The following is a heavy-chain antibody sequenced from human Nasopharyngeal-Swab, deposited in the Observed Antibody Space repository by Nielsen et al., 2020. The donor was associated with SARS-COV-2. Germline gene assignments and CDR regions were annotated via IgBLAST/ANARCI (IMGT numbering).Heavy chain of an antibody. J-gene: IGHJ4*02. CDR3: ARAVTIFGVVIPGGY. D-gene: IGHD3-3*01. CDR1: GYTFTSYA. CDR2: INAGNGNT. V-gene: IGHV1-3*01. Sequence: ASVKVSCKASGYTFTSYAMHWVRQAPGQRLEWMGWINAGNGNTKYSQKFQGRVTITRDTSASTAYMELSSLRSEGTAVYYCARAVTIFGVVIPGGYWGQGTLVTVSS.